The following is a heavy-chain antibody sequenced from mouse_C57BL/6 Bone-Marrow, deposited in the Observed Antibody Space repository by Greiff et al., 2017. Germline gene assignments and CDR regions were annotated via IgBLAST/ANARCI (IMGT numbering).Heavy chain of an antibody. CDR2: IDPSDSYT. V-gene: IGHV1-59*01. J-gene: IGHJ2*01. CDR1: GYTFTSYW. CDR3: ARHPLITTVVATND. D-gene: IGHD1-1*01. Sequence: QVQLQQPGAELVRPGTSVKLSCKASGYTFTSYWMHWVKQRPGQGLEWIGVIDPSDSYTNYNQKFKGKATLTVDTSSSTAYLQLSSLTSEDSAVYYCARHPLITTVVATNDWGKGTTLTVSS.